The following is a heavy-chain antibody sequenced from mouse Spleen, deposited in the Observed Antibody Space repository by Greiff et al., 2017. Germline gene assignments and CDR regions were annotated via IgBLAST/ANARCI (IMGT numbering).Heavy chain of an antibody. CDR3: TDYYTFFDY. D-gene: IGHD2-12*01. J-gene: IGHJ2*01. CDR2: IDPETGGT. V-gene: IGHV1-15*01. CDR1: GYTFTDYE. Sequence: QVQLKESGAELVRPGASVTLSCKASGYTFTDYEMHWVKQTPVHGLEWIGAIDPETGGTAYNQKFKGKAILTADKSSSTAYMELRSLTSEDSAVYYCTDYYTFFDYWGQGTTLTVSS.